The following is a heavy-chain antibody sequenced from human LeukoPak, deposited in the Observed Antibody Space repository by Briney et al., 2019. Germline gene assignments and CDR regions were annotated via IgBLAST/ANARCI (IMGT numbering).Heavy chain of an antibody. CDR2: INPNSADT. V-gene: IGHV1-2*02. J-gene: IGHJ5*02. CDR3: ARGGRWIAVAGLAHNWFDP. Sequence: EASVKVSCKASGYTFTGFYMHWLRQAPGQGLEWMGWINPNSADTGYAQKFLGRVTMTRDMSISTAYMELSRLRSDDTAVYYCARGGRWIAVAGLAHNWFDPWGQGTLVTVSS. CDR1: GYTFTGFY. D-gene: IGHD6-19*01.